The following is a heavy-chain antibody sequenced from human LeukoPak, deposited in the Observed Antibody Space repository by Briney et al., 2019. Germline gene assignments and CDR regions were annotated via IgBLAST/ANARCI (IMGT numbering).Heavy chain of an antibody. CDR3: WRGKVDDYDSSGWAFDI. D-gene: IGHD3-22*01. Sequence: PSETLSLTCTVSGGSISSYYWSWIRQPAGKGLEWVGRIYTSGSTNYNPSLKSRVTISVDTSKNQFSLKQSSVAAADQAVYYLWRGKVDDYDSSGWAFDIWGQGTMVTVSS. CDR2: IYTSGST. J-gene: IGHJ3*02. CDR1: GGSISSYY. V-gene: IGHV4-4*07.